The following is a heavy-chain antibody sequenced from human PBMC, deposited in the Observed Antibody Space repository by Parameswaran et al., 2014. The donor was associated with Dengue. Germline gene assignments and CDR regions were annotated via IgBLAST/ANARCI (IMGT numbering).Heavy chain of an antibody. CDR2: MWYDGSNK. D-gene: IGHD6-6*01. CDR3: ARDGLAGWQLVCLDY. CDR1: GFDLSSYG. Sequence: GSRLKISCAASGFDLSSYGMHWVRQAPGKGLEWVAGMWYDGSNKNYEDSVKGRFTISRDNSKNTLYLQMNSLRAEDTAVYYCARDGLAGWQLVCLDYWGQGTLVTVSS. V-gene: IGHV3-33*01. J-gene: IGHJ4*02.